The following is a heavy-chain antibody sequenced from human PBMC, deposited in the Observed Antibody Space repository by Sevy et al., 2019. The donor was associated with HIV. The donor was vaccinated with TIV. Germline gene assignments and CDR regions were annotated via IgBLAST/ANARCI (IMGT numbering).Heavy chain of an antibody. CDR1: GFTFSSYV. J-gene: IGHJ4*02. V-gene: IGHV3-23*01. CDR2: ISASGGST. D-gene: IGHD3-9*01. CDR3: AKAETTGYI. Sequence: GGSLRLSCTASGFTFSSYVISWVRQAPGKGLEWVSTISASGGSTYYADSVKGRFTISRDNSKKNVYLDMNSLRAEDTAIFYCAKAETTGYIWGQGTLVTVSS.